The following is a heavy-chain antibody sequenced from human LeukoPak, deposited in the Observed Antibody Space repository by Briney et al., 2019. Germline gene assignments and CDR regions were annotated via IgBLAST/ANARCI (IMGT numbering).Heavy chain of an antibody. CDR2: IIPIFGTA. D-gene: IGHD3-10*01. Sequence: SVTVSCKASGGTFSSYAISWVRQAPGQGLEWMGGIIPIFGTANYAQKFQGRVTITADESTSTAYMELSSLRSEDTAVYYCARDGEGYYGSGSYYTLWFDYWGQGTLVTVSS. CDR1: GGTFSSYA. V-gene: IGHV1-69*13. CDR3: ARDGEGYYGSGSYYTLWFDY. J-gene: IGHJ4*02.